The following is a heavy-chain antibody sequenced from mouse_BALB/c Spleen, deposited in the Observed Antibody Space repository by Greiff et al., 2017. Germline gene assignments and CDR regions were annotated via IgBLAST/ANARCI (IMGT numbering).Heavy chain of an antibody. CDR2: ISSGSSTI. Sequence: EVHLVESGGGLVQPGGSRKLSCAASGFTFSSFGMHWVRQAPEKGLEWVAYISSGSSTIYYADTVKGRFTISRDNPKNTLFLQMTSLRSEDTAMYYCARDGNYRFDYWGQGTTLTVSS. CDR3: ARDGNYRFDY. J-gene: IGHJ2*01. CDR1: GFTFSSFG. V-gene: IGHV5-17*02. D-gene: IGHD2-1*01.